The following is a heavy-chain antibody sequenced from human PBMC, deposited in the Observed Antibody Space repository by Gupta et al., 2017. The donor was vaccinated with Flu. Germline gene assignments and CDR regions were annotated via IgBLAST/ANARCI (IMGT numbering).Heavy chain of an antibody. CDR3: TTEYYDFWSGYYPLRFDP. Sequence: EVQLVEFGGALVKPGGPLRPACAASGFPFRTSGICWFHQAPGTGLEWVGRIKSKTDGGTTDYAAPVKGRFTISRDDSKNTLYLQMNSLKTEDTAVYYCTTEYYDFWSGYYPLRFDPWGQGTLVTVSS. J-gene: IGHJ5*02. V-gene: IGHV3-15*02. CDR2: IKSKTDGGTT. D-gene: IGHD3-3*01. CDR1: GFPFRTSG.